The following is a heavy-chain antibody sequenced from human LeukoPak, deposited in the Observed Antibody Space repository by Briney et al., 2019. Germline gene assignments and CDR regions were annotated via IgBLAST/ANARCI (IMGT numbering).Heavy chain of an antibody. J-gene: IGHJ3*02. CDR3: ARDSTLWFGELGHHDAFDI. V-gene: IGHV3-30-3*01. Sequence: GGSLRLSCAASGFTFSSYAMHWVRQAPGKGLEGVAVISYDGSNKYYADSVKGRFTISRDNSKNTLYLQMNSLRAEDTAVYYCARDSTLWFGELGHHDAFDIWGQGTMVTVSS. D-gene: IGHD3-10*01. CDR2: ISYDGSNK. CDR1: GFTFSSYA.